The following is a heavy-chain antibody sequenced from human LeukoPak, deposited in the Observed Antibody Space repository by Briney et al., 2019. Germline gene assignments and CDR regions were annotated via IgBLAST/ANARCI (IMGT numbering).Heavy chain of an antibody. CDR3: ARSQNYYGSGDY. J-gene: IGHJ4*02. CDR2: IYYTGKT. Sequence: PSETLTLTCTVSGDSVSNGNYYWSWLRQPPGKALEWIGYIYYTGKTYYNPSLEGRVTILVDTSRNHFSVKLSSVTAADTAVYYCARSQNYYGSGDYWSQGTLVTVSS. CDR1: GDSVSNGNYY. D-gene: IGHD3-10*01. V-gene: IGHV4-61*03.